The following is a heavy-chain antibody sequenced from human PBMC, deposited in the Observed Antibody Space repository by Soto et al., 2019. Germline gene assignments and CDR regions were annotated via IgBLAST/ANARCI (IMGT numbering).Heavy chain of an antibody. CDR2: IIPIFGTA. CDR3: AIRDVDTAQGPNDY. D-gene: IGHD5-18*01. Sequence: ASVKVSCKASGGTFSSYAISWVRQAPGQGLEWMGGIIPIFGTANYAQKFQGRVTITADESTSTAYMELSSLRSEDTAVYYCAIRDVDTAQGPNDYWGQGTLVTVSS. V-gene: IGHV1-69*13. J-gene: IGHJ4*02. CDR1: GGTFSSYA.